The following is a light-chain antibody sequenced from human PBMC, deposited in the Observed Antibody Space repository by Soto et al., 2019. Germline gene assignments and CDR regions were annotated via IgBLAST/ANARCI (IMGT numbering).Light chain of an antibody. Sequence: QAVVTQEASLTVSPGGTVTLTCGSSTGTVTSGHFPYWFQQKPGQAPRTLIYDTSYKHSWTPARFSGSLLGGKAALTLSGAQPQDEDEYYCLLFFGDIRGVFGGGTKVTVL. CDR1: TGTVTSGHF. J-gene: IGLJ3*02. V-gene: IGLV7-46*01. CDR3: LLFFGDIRGV. CDR2: DTS.